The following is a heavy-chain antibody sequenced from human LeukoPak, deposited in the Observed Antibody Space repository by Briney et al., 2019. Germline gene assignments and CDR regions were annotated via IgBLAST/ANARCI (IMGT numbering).Heavy chain of an antibody. CDR3: ARASVVAAGGPWFDP. Sequence: SQTLSLTCTVSGGSISSGDYYWSWIRQPPGKGLEWIGSIYYSGSTYYNPSLKSRVTISVDTSKNQFSLKLSSVTVADTAVYYCARASVVAAGGPWFDPWGQGTLVTVSS. J-gene: IGHJ5*02. CDR2: IYYSGST. CDR1: GGSISSGDYY. D-gene: IGHD2-15*01. V-gene: IGHV4-30-4*01.